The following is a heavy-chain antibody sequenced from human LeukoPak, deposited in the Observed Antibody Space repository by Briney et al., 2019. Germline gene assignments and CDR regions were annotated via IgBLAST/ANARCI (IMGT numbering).Heavy chain of an antibody. Sequence: SETLSLTCTVSGGSISSYYWSWIRQPPGKGLEWIGYIYYIGTTANNPSLKSRVTISVDTSKNQFSLKLSSVTAADTAVYYCARSYDSSGYYCYGMDVWGQGTTVTVSS. CDR3: ARSYDSSGYYCYGMDV. CDR1: GGSISSYY. CDR2: IYYIGTT. D-gene: IGHD3-22*01. V-gene: IGHV4-59*01. J-gene: IGHJ6*02.